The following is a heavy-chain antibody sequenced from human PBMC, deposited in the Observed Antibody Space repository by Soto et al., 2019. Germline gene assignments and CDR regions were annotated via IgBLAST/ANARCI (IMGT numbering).Heavy chain of an antibody. Sequence: PGGSLRLSCAASGFSFRNYAMSWVRQAPGKGLEWIGEINHSGSTNYNPSLKSRVTISVDTSKNQFSLKLSSVTAADTAVYYCARANYYDFWSGYPFDYGMDVWGQGTTVTVSS. CDR1: GFSFRNYA. CDR3: ARANYYDFWSGYPFDYGMDV. CDR2: INHSGST. V-gene: IGHV4-34*01. D-gene: IGHD3-3*01. J-gene: IGHJ6*02.